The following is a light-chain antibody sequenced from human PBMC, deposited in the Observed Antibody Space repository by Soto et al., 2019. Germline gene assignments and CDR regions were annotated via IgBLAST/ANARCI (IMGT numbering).Light chain of an antibody. CDR3: QQYNDYSWT. CDR2: KAS. J-gene: IGKJ1*01. Sequence: DIQMTQSPSTLSASVGDIVSINFRASQSISAWLAWYQQKPGKAPRLLIYKASTLEIGVPSRFSGSGSGTEFTLTISSLQPDDVATYYCQQYNDYSWTFGQGTKVDIK. CDR1: QSISAW. V-gene: IGKV1-5*03.